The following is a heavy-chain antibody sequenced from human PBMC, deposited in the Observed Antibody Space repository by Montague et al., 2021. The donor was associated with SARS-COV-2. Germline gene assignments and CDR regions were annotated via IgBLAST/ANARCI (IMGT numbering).Heavy chain of an antibody. CDR2: IYTSGSS. CDR3: ARERSADYYDGSGYHCNRYGRDD. Sequence: TLSLTCTVSGGSVSSGSYYWSWIRQPAGKGLEWIGRIYTSGSSNYNPSLKSRVTISVDTSKNQFSLKVSSVTAADTAVYYCARERSADYYDGSGYHCNRYGRDDWGQGTTVTVSS. V-gene: IGHV4-61*02. CDR1: GGSVSSGSYY. J-gene: IGHJ6*02. D-gene: IGHD3-22*01.